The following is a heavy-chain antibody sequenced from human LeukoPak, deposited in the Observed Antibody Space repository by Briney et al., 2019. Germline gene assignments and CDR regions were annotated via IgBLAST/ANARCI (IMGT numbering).Heavy chain of an antibody. CDR3: ARGRYYDMDV. J-gene: IGHJ6*02. D-gene: IGHD1-14*01. CDR2: INSDGSGR. V-gene: IGHV3-74*01. CDR1: GFTFGDYA. Sequence: GGSLRLSCTTSGFTFGDYAMGWVRQAPGQGLVWVSRINSDGSGRSHADFVKGRFTISRDIAKNSLYLQMNSLRAEDTAVYYCARGRYYDMDVWGQGTTVTVSS.